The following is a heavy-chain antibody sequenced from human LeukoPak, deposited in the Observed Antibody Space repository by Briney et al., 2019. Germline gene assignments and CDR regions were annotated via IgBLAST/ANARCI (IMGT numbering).Heavy chain of an antibody. CDR1: GGSISSYY. D-gene: IGHD6-19*01. CDR3: ARPDVYSSGWYIYNI. Sequence: SETLSLTCTVSGGSISSYYWSWIRQPPGKGLEWIGYIYYSGSTNYNPSLKSRVTISVDTSKNQFSLKPSSVTAADTAVYYCARPDVYSSGWYIYNIWGQGTMVTVSS. V-gene: IGHV4-59*08. CDR2: IYYSGST. J-gene: IGHJ3*02.